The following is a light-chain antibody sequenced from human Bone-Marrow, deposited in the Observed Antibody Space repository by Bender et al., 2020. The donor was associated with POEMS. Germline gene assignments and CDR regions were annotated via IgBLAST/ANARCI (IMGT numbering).Light chain of an antibody. V-gene: IGLV2-23*01. CDR2: QAD. CDR1: DSDVGNYNL. Sequence: SALAQTASVSGSPGQSITISCTGTDSDVGNYNLVSWYQQLPGKAPKLVIYQADKRPSGVSNRFSGSKSGNTASLTISGLQAEDEAEYFCCSYAGFGTPNYVFGTGTEVTVL. CDR3: CSYAGFGTPNYV. J-gene: IGLJ1*01.